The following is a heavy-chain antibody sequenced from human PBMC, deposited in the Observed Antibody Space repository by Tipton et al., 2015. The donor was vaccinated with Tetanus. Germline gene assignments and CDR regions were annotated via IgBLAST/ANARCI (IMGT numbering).Heavy chain of an antibody. V-gene: IGHV3-23*01. CDR3: SKAKSWINLWFGDS. Sequence: GSLRLSCTASGFTFSKYSMMWVRQAPGKGLEWVSGVSGNGGSTYYVDSVRGRFTVSRDNSENILYLQMNSLRAEDTAIYYCSKAKSWINLWFGDSWGQGTRVTVSS. J-gene: IGHJ4*02. D-gene: IGHD3-10*01. CDR2: VSGNGGST. CDR1: GFTFSKYS.